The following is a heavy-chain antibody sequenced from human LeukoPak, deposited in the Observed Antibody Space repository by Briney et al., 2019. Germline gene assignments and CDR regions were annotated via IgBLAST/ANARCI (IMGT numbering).Heavy chain of an antibody. CDR1: GGTFSSYA. J-gene: IGHJ5*02. V-gene: IGHV1-18*01. CDR3: ARGPHRRTYDRDNWFDP. CDR2: ISAYNGNT. Sequence: ASVKVSCKASGGTFSSYAISWVRQAPGQGLEWMGWISAYNGNTNYAQKFQGRVTMTRDMSTTTVYMELSSLRSEDTAVYYCARGPHRRTYDRDNWFDPWGQGTLVTVSS. D-gene: IGHD3-3*01.